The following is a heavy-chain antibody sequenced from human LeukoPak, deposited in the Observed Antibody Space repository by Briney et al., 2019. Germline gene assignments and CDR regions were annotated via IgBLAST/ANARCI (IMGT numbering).Heavy chain of an antibody. D-gene: IGHD1-26*01. CDR3: ARDGRGLGGTMRAFDI. Sequence: ASVKVSCKASGYTFTGYYMHWVRQAPGQGLEWMGGIIPIFGTANYAQKFQGRVTITADESTSTAYMELSSLRSEDTAVYYCARDGRGLGGTMRAFDIWGQGTMVTVSS. J-gene: IGHJ3*02. V-gene: IGHV1-69*13. CDR2: IIPIFGTA. CDR1: GYTFTGYY.